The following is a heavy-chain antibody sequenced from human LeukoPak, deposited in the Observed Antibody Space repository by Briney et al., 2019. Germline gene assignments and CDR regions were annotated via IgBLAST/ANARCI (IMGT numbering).Heavy chain of an antibody. J-gene: IGHJ4*02. CDR3: ARGLDYYDSSGFDY. D-gene: IGHD3-22*01. Sequence: GGSLRLSRAASGFSLPNFWVHWVRHTPGKGLVWVSRINFDGSMTNYVDSVKGRFTVSRDNAKNTLYLQMNSLRAEDTAVYYCARGLDYYDSSGFDYWGQGTLVTVSS. CDR1: GFSLPNFW. V-gene: IGHV3-74*01. CDR2: INFDGSMT.